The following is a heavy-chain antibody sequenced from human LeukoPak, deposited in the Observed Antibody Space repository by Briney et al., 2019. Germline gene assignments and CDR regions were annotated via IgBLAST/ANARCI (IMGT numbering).Heavy chain of an antibody. V-gene: IGHV1-69*13. CDR2: IIPFFGTA. D-gene: IGHD3-3*01. Sequence: GASVKVSCKASGGTFSSYAISWVRQAPGQGLEWMGGIIPFFGTANYAQKFQGRVTITADESTRTAYMELRSLRSDDTAVYYGAAPSAYDDFWSGYYYFDYWGQGTLVTVSS. CDR1: GGTFSSYA. J-gene: IGHJ4*02. CDR3: AAPSAYDDFWSGYYYFDY.